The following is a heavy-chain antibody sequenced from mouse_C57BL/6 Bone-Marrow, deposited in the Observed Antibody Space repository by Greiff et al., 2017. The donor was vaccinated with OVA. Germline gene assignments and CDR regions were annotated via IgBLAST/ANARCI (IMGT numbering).Heavy chain of an antibody. J-gene: IGHJ3*01. Sequence: VQLQQPGAELVRPGTSVKLSCKASGYTFTSYWMHWVKQRPGQGLEWIGVIDPSDSYTNYNQKFKGKATLTVDTSSSTAYMQLSSLTSEDSAVYYCASALTASWFAYWGQGTLVTVSA. CDR1: GYTFTSYW. D-gene: IGHD4-1*01. CDR3: ASALTASWFAY. V-gene: IGHV1-59*01. CDR2: IDPSDSYT.